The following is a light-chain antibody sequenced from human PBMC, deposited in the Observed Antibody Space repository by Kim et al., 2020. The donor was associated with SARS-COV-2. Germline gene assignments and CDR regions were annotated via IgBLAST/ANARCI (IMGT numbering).Light chain of an antibody. V-gene: IGLV7-43*01. CDR1: TGAVTSDNY. CDR2: STN. CDR3: LLYYGGQGV. J-gene: IGLJ3*02. Sequence: QAVVTQEPALTVSPGGTLTLTCASSTGAVTSDNYPNWFQQKPGQAPRTLIYSTNVKLSWTPAHFSGSLLGGKAALTLSGVQPEDEADYYCLLYYGGQGVFGGGTQLTVL.